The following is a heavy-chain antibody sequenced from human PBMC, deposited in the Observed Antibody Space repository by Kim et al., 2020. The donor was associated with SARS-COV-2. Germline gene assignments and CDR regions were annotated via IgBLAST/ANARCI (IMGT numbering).Heavy chain of an antibody. Sequence: SETLSLTCTVSGGSISSYYWSWIRQPPGKGLEWIGYIYYSGSTNYNPSLKSRVTISVDTSKNQFSLKLSSVTAADTAVYYCARDGGSSWYVYFDYWGQGTLVTVSS. V-gene: IGHV4-59*01. CDR2: IYYSGST. CDR3: ARDGGSSWYVYFDY. D-gene: IGHD6-13*01. CDR1: GGSISSYY. J-gene: IGHJ4*02.